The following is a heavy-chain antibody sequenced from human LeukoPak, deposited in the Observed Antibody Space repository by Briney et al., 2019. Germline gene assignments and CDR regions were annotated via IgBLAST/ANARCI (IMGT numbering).Heavy chain of an antibody. CDR1: GYTFTSYD. Sequence: GASVKVSCKASGYTFTSYDINWVRQATGQGLEWMGWMNPNSGNTGYAQKFQGRVTMTRNTSISTAYMELSSLRSEDTAVYYCARGPTWAMIVVVGAWFDPWGQGTLVTVSS. V-gene: IGHV1-8*02. D-gene: IGHD3-22*01. CDR2: MNPNSGNT. CDR3: ARGPTWAMIVVVGAWFDP. J-gene: IGHJ5*02.